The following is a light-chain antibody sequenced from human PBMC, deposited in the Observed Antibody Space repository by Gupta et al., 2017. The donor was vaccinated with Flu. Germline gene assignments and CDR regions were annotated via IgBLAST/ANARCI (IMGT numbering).Light chain of an antibody. CDR1: SSDVGAYNY. Sequence: QPASVSGSPGQSIAIACTGTSSDVGAYNYVSWYQQHPGKAPKLVISEVSNRPSGVSDRFSGSKSGKTASLTISGLQAEDEAEYYCYSSKSTSTPVVFGTGTKLTVL. CDR3: YSSKSTSTPVV. V-gene: IGLV2-14*01. J-gene: IGLJ1*01. CDR2: EVS.